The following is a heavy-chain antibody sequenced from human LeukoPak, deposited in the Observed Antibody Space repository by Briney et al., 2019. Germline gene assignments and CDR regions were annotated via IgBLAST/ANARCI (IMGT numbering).Heavy chain of an antibody. Sequence: PGGSLRLSCAASGFTFSSYSMNWVRQAPGKGLEWVSSISSSSSYIYYADSVKGRFTISRDNAKNSLYLQMNSLRAEDTSLYYCGRDGGYSYGYGYGGQGPLVTVPS. V-gene: IGHV3-21*01. J-gene: IGHJ4*02. CDR2: ISSSSSYI. CDR3: GRDGGYSYGYGY. CDR1: GFTFSSYS. D-gene: IGHD5-18*01.